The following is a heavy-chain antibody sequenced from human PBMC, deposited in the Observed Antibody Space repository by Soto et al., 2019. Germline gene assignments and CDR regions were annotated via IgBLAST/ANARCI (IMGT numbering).Heavy chain of an antibody. Sequence: VQLAQSGAEVKKPGASVKVSCKTSGDSFNDYYIHWVRQAPGQGLEWMGWINPNGGATKYAQKFQGRVTVTKDTSIRKVYMELSSLRSDDTAVYYCAKERGGATATLDYYYFYMDVWGKGTTVTVSS. V-gene: IGHV1-2*02. D-gene: IGHD5-12*01. CDR3: AKERGGATATLDYYYFYMDV. J-gene: IGHJ6*03. CDR2: INPNGGAT. CDR1: GDSFNDYY.